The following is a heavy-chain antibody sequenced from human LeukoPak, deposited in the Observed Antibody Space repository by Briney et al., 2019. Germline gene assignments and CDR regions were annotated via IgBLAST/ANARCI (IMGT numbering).Heavy chain of an antibody. J-gene: IGHJ6*02. CDR2: INPNSGGT. CDR1: GYTFTGYY. Sequence: ASVKVSCKASGYTFTGYYMHWVRQAPGQGLEWMGWINPNSGGTNYAQKFQGWVTMTRDTSISTAYMELSRLRSDDMAVYYCARERIVVVPAALLYYGMDVWGQGTTVTVSS. D-gene: IGHD2-2*01. V-gene: IGHV1-2*04. CDR3: ARERIVVVPAALLYYGMDV.